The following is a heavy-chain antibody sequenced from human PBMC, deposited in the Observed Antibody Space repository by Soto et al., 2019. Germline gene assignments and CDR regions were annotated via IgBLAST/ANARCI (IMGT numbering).Heavy chain of an antibody. Sequence: SETLSLTCAVYGGSFSGYCWSWIRQPPGKGLEWIGEINHSGSTNYNPSLKSRVTISVDTSKNQFSLKLSSVTAADTAVYYCASLPNGVFLTGMDVWGQGTTVTVSS. D-gene: IGHD2-8*01. J-gene: IGHJ6*02. CDR3: ASLPNGVFLTGMDV. V-gene: IGHV4-34*01. CDR1: GGSFSGYC. CDR2: INHSGST.